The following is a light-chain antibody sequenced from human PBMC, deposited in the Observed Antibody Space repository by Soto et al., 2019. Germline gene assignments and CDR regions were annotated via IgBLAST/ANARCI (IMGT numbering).Light chain of an antibody. CDR2: EGS. V-gene: IGLV2-23*01. CDR3: GPYAGTYV. J-gene: IGLJ1*01. Sequence: TALTQPPCGYGSAGLSIPISFTGTSRDVASYNVVSRYHQHTGQAPTLMIYEGSKRPSRVSNRFSGSKSGNTASLTISGLQAEDQADYYFGPYAGTYVFGTGTKVTV. CDR1: SRDVASYNV.